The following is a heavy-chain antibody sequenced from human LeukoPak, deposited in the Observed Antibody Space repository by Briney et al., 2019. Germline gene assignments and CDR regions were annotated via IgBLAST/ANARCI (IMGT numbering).Heavy chain of an antibody. Sequence: SETLSLTCTVSGGSISSYYWSWIRQPPGKGLEWIGYIYNSGTTNYNPSLKSRVTISVDTSKNQFSLRLSSVTAADTAVYYCARDGFNRNYNRYFDLWGRGTLVTVSS. D-gene: IGHD1-14*01. CDR2: IYNSGTT. CDR3: ARDGFNRNYNRYFDL. V-gene: IGHV4-59*01. J-gene: IGHJ2*01. CDR1: GGSISSYY.